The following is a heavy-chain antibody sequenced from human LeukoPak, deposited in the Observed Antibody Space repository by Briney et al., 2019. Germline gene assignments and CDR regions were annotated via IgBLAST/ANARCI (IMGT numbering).Heavy chain of an antibody. D-gene: IGHD6-19*01. CDR2: IKGDGSVQ. Sequence: GGSLRLSCVASGFTFSTSWMNWVRQAPGKGLEWVANIKGDGSVQPYVDSVKGRFTISRDNAKNSLFLEMNSLRAEDTAVYYCARDIAVADYYFDYWGQGTLVTVSS. V-gene: IGHV3-7*01. CDR1: GFTFSTSW. CDR3: ARDIAVADYYFDY. J-gene: IGHJ4*02.